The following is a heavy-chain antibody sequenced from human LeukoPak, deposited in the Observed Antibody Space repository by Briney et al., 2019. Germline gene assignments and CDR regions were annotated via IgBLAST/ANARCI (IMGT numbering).Heavy chain of an antibody. CDR1: GYSFTSYW. J-gene: IGHJ3*02. Sequence: GESLKISCQGSGYSFTSYWIGWVRQMPGKGLEWMGIIYPDDSDTRYSPSFQGQVTISADKSISTAYLQWSSLKASDTAMYYCARPRVGATPDDAFDIWGQGTMVTVSS. V-gene: IGHV5-51*01. D-gene: IGHD1-26*01. CDR3: ARPRVGATPDDAFDI. CDR2: IYPDDSDT.